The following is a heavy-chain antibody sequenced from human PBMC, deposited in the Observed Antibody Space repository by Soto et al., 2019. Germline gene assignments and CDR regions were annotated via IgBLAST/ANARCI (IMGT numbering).Heavy chain of an antibody. CDR2: MSNSSGT. Sequence: QVQLQQWGAGLLKPSETLSLTCAAFGGSVNSGNYYWSWIRQPPAKGLEWIGEMSNSSGTHFNPSLKSRVTISVDTSKNQFSLKMSSVTAADTALYYCARVERGTATTVVDAFDIWGPGTMVTVSS. V-gene: IGHV4-34*01. D-gene: IGHD1-1*01. CDR1: GGSVNSGNYY. J-gene: IGHJ3*02. CDR3: ARVERGTATTVVDAFDI.